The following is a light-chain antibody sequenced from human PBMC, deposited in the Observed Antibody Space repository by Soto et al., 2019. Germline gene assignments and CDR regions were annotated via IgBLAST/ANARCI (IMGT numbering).Light chain of an antibody. V-gene: IGKV1-16*01. Sequence: DIQMTQSPSSLSASVGDRFTITCRASQGIGKYLAWFQQRPGKAPKSPIYSTSTLQTGGPSRFSGSGSGTDFTFTISSLQPEDVATYYCLQYNSYPQTFGQGTKVDIK. CDR2: STS. J-gene: IGKJ2*01. CDR3: LQYNSYPQT. CDR1: QGIGKY.